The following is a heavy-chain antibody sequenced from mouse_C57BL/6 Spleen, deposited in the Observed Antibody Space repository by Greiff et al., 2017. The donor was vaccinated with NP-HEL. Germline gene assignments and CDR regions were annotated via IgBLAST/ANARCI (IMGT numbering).Heavy chain of an antibody. CDR2: ISSGGDYI. CDR1: GFTFSSYA. CDR3: TREGTTVEAFDY. V-gene: IGHV5-9-1*02. D-gene: IGHD1-1*01. Sequence: EVMLVESGEGLVKPGGSLKLSCAASGFTFSSYAMSWVRQTPEKRLEWVAYISSGGDYIYYADTVKGRFTISRDNARNTLYLQMSSLKSEDTAMYYCTREGTTVEAFDYWGQGTTLTVSS. J-gene: IGHJ2*01.